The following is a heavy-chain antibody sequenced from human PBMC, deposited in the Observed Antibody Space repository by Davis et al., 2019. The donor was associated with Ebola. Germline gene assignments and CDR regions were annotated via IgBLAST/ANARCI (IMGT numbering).Heavy chain of an antibody. CDR3: ASRTYGSGSN. CDR2: IRYDGSNK. CDR1: GFTFSSYG. V-gene: IGHV3-30*02. D-gene: IGHD3-10*01. Sequence: GGSLRLSCAASGFTFSSYGMHWVRQAPGKGLEWVAFIRYDGSNKYYADAVKGRFTISRDNSRSTLYLQMNSLRADDTAVYYCASRTYGSGSNWGQGTLVTVSS. J-gene: IGHJ4*02.